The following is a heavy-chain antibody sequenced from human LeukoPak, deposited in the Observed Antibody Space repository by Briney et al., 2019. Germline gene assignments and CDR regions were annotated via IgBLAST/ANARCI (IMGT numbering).Heavy chain of an antibody. CDR3: AREVAVAGRGWFDP. V-gene: IGHV3-30*03. CDR2: ISYDGSNK. D-gene: IGHD6-19*01. CDR1: GLTFSSYG. J-gene: IGHJ5*02. Sequence: HPGGSLRLSCAASGLTFSSYGMHWVRQAPGKGLEWVAVISYDGSNKYYADSVKGRFTISRDNSKNTLYLQMNSLRAEDTAVYYCAREVAVAGRGWFDPWGQGTLVTVSS.